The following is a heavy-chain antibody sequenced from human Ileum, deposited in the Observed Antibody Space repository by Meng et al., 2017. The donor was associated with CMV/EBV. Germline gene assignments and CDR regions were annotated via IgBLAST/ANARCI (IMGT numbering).Heavy chain of an antibody. CDR2: VFYTGST. CDR3: ARSLYGGNSGWDYFDY. CDR1: GGSITTFY. J-gene: IGHJ4*02. Sequence: SETLSLTCTISGGSITTFYWNWIRQPPGKGLEWIGNVFYTGSTYYNPSLKSRVTISVDTSKNQFSLKLSSVTAADTAVYYCARSLYGGNSGWDYFDYWGQGTLVTVSS. D-gene: IGHD4-23*01. V-gene: IGHV4-59*01.